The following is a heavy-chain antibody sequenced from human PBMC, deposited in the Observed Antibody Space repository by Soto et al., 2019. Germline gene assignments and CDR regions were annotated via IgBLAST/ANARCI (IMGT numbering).Heavy chain of an antibody. J-gene: IGHJ6*02. CDR1: GYSISSDDY. Sequence: SETLSLTCAVSGYSISSDDYWGWIRQPPGKVLEWIGSIYHSGSTYYNSSLKSRVTISVETSTNQFSLKLTSVTAADTAVYYCARADGSIYYYYFGMDVWGQGTTVTVSS. V-gene: IGHV4-38-2*01. D-gene: IGHD6-13*01. CDR3: ARADGSIYYYYFGMDV. CDR2: IYHSGST.